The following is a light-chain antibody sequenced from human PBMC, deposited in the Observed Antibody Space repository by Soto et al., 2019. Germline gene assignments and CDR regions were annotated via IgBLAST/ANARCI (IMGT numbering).Light chain of an antibody. J-gene: IGKJ2*01. V-gene: IGKV1-39*01. Sequence: DIQMTQSPSSLSASVGDRVTITCRASESIRDFLSWYQQKPRKPPQLLIFAASTLQHGVPSRFSGSASGTDFTLTISSLQPEDFAAYYCQQSYSAPYTFGQGTILEIK. CDR1: ESIRDF. CDR3: QQSYSAPYT. CDR2: AAS.